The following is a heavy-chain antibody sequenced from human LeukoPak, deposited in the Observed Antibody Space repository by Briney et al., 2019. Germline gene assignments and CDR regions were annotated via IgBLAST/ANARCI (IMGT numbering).Heavy chain of an antibody. D-gene: IGHD4-17*01. CDR2: ISGDGGST. J-gene: IGHJ4*02. CDR3: AKAHDYGVLGGY. Sequence: PTGGSLRLSCAASGFTFDDYAMHWVRPAPGKGLEWVSLISGDGGSTYYADPVKGRFTICRDNSKNSLYLQMNSLRTEDTGLYYCAKAHDYGVLGGYWGQGTLVTVSS. V-gene: IGHV3-43*02. CDR1: GFTFDDYA.